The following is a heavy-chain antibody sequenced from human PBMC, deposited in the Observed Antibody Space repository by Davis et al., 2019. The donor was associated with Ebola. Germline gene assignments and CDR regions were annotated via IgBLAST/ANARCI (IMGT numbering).Heavy chain of an antibody. CDR2: ISGSGGST. CDR1: GFTFSSYA. CDR3: TKQRRYCSGGSCYPNWFDP. D-gene: IGHD2-15*01. J-gene: IGHJ5*02. Sequence: PGGSLRLSCAASGFTFSSYAMSWVRQAPGKGLEWVSAISGSGGSTYYADSVKGRFTISRDDSKNTLYLQMNSLKTEDTAVYYCTKQRRYCSGGSCYPNWFDPWGQGTLVTVSS. V-gene: IGHV3-23*01.